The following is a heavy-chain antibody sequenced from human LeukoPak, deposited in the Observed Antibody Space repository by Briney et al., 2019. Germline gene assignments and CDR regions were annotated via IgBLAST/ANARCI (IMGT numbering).Heavy chain of an antibody. J-gene: IGHJ5*02. CDR2: IIPIFGTA. CDR3: ASVRSWPHNWFDP. CDR1: GGTFSSYA. V-gene: IGHV1-69*13. D-gene: IGHD6-13*01. Sequence: SVKVSCKASGGTFSSYAISWVRQAPGQGLEWTGGIIPIFGTANYAQKFQGRVTITADESTSTAYMELSSLRSEDTAVYYCASVRSWPHNWFDPWGQGTLVTVSS.